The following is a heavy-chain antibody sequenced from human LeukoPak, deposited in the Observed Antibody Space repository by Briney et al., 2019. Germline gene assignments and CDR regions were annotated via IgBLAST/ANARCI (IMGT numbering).Heavy chain of an antibody. V-gene: IGHV1-18*04. CDR1: GYTFTSYY. J-gene: IGHJ3*01. Sequence: ASVKVSCKASGYTFTSYYMHWVRQAPGQGLEWMGWISAYNGNTEYEQRFQGRVTVTTDTSTNTAYMDLRSLRSDDTAVYYCTRAGDALDFWGQGTMVTVSS. CDR3: TRAGDALDF. CDR2: ISAYNGNT.